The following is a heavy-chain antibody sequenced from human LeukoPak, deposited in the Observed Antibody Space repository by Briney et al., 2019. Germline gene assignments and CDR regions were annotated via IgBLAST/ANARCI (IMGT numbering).Heavy chain of an antibody. D-gene: IGHD3-3*02. J-gene: IGHJ6*03. CDR2: ISSSSSTI. V-gene: IGHV3-48*04. CDR1: GFTFSSYS. Sequence: GGSLRLSCAASGFTFSSYSMNWVCQAPGKGLEWVSYISSSSSTIYYADSVKGRFTISRDNAKNSLYLQMNSLRAEDTAVYYCARYHFWSGYYSYYYYYYMDVWGKGTTVTVSS. CDR3: ARYHFWSGYYSYYYYYYMDV.